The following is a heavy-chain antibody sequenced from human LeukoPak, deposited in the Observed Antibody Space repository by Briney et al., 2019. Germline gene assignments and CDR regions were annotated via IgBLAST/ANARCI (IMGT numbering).Heavy chain of an antibody. J-gene: IGHJ4*02. V-gene: IGHV3-23*01. CDR3: AKAYYYDSSGYYGNFDY. CDR1: GFTFSSYA. CDR2: SSGSGGST. Sequence: GGSLRLSCAASGFTFSSYAMSWVRQAPGKGLEWVSASSGSGGSTYYADSVKGRFTISRDYSKNTLYLQMNSLRAEDTAIYYCAKAYYYDSSGYYGNFDYWGQGTLVTVSS. D-gene: IGHD3-22*01.